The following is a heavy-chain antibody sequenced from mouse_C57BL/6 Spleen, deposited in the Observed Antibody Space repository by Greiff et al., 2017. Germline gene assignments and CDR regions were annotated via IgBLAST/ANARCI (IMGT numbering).Heavy chain of an antibody. CDR3: ASLHYAMGY. J-gene: IGHJ4*01. D-gene: IGHD2-1*01. Sequence: QVQLQQPGAELVRPGTSVKLSCKASGYTFTSYWMHWVKQRPGQGLEWIGVIDPSDSYTNYNQKFKGKATLTVDTSSSTAYMQLSSLTSEASAVYCCASLHYAMGYWGQGTSVTVSS. CDR1: GYTFTSYW. V-gene: IGHV1-59*01. CDR2: IDPSDSYT.